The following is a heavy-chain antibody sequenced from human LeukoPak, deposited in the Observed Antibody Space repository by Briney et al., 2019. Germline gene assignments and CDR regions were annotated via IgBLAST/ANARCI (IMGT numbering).Heavy chain of an antibody. CDR3: AKAGAAAGLDY. CDR2: ISYDGSNK. Sequence: GRSLRLSCAASGFTFSSYGMHWVRQAPGKGLEWVAVISYDGSNKYYADSVKGRFTISRDNSKNTLYLQMNSLRAEDTAVYYCAKAGAAAGLDYWGQGTLVTVSS. D-gene: IGHD6-13*01. J-gene: IGHJ4*02. CDR1: GFTFSSYG. V-gene: IGHV3-30*18.